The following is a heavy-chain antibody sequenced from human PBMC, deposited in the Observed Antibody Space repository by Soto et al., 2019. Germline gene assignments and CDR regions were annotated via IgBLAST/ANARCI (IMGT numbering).Heavy chain of an antibody. CDR2: LSYTNTNS. J-gene: IGHJ5*02. Sequence: LRLSCAASGFTFSSYAMSWVRQAPGKGLEWVSTLSYTNTNSYYANSVKGRFSISRDNSKKMLYLEMNSLRAEDTAIYYCAKNMAGPADWFDPWGQGTLVTVSS. CDR3: AKNMAGPADWFDP. V-gene: IGHV3-23*01. D-gene: IGHD3-10*01. CDR1: GFTFSSYA.